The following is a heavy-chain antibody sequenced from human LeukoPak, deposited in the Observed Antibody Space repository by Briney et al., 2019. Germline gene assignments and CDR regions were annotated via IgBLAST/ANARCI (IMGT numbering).Heavy chain of an antibody. V-gene: IGHV3-53*04. J-gene: IGHJ4*02. CDR1: GFTVSRNY. CDR2: IYSGRST. CDR3: ASARGGSYYFDY. Sequence: GGSLRLSCAASGFTVSRNYMSCVRGAPGKGLGWVSVIYSGRSTHYAHAVKGQFTISRHNYKNTLYLQMNSLRAEDTAVYYCASARGGSYYFDYWAQGTLVTVSS. D-gene: IGHD3-16*01.